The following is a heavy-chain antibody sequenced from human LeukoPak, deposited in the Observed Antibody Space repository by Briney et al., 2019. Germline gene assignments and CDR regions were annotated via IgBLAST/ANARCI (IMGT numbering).Heavy chain of an antibody. V-gene: IGHV3-23*01. D-gene: IGHD3-10*01. CDR3: ARDHPGSGSYWFY. J-gene: IGHJ4*02. Sequence: GGSLRLSCAASGFTVSSNYMSWVRQAPGKGLEWVSVISGSGGNTYYADSVKGRFTISRDNSKNTLYLQMNSLRAEDTAVYYCARDHPGSGSYWFYWGQGTLVTVSS. CDR2: ISGSGGNT. CDR1: GFTVSSNY.